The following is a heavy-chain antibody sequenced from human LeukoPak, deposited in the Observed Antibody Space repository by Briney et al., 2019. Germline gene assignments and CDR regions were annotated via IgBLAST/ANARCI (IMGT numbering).Heavy chain of an antibody. J-gene: IGHJ3*02. V-gene: IGHV1-46*01. CDR3: ARVLAAGVRSDGFDI. D-gene: IGHD6-13*01. Sequence: ASVKVSCKASGYSFISYYIHWVRQAPGQGLEWMGIINPSAGTTGYAQKFQGRVTMTRDTSTSTVYVELGSLRSEDTAVYYCARVLAAGVRSDGFDIWGQGTMVTVSS. CDR1: GYSFISYY. CDR2: INPSAGTT.